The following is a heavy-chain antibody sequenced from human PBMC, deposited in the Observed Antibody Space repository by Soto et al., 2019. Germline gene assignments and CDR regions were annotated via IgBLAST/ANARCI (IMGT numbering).Heavy chain of an antibody. CDR2: IRSKANSYAT. J-gene: IGHJ6*02. Sequence: GGSLRLSCAASGFTFSGSAMHWVRQASGKGLEWVGRIRSKANSYATAYAASVKGRFTISRDDSKNTAYLQMNSLKTEDTAVYYCTNPQLYYGMHVWCQGTTVTVSS. CDR1: GFTFSGSA. D-gene: IGHD5-18*01. CDR3: TNPQLYYGMHV. V-gene: IGHV3-73*01.